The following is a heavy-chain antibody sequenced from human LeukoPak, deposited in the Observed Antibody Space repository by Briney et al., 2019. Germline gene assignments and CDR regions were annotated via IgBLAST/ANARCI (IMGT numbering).Heavy chain of an antibody. Sequence: ASVKVSCKASGYTFTGYYMHWVRQAPGQGLEWMGWINPNSGGTNYAQKFQGRVTMTRDTSISTAYMELCRLRSDDTAVYYCARESIVGATLHAFDIWGQGTMVTVSS. D-gene: IGHD1-26*01. CDR3: ARESIVGATLHAFDI. CDR1: GYTFTGYY. V-gene: IGHV1-2*02. CDR2: INPNSGGT. J-gene: IGHJ3*02.